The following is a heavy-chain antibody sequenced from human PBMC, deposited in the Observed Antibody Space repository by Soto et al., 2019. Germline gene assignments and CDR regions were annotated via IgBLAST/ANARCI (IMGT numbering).Heavy chain of an antibody. CDR3: ARGYGAHDPWYFDL. V-gene: IGHV3-30-3*01. D-gene: IGHD5-12*01. J-gene: IGHJ2*01. CDR2: ISYDGNYK. CDR1: GFTFSTYT. Sequence: QVQLVESGGGVVQPGRSLRLSCAASGFTFSTYTMHWVRRAPGKGLEWVALISYDGNYKYYADSVKGRFTISRDSSKNTLYMQMNSLTAEDTAVYYCARGYGAHDPWYFDLWGRDTLVTVSS.